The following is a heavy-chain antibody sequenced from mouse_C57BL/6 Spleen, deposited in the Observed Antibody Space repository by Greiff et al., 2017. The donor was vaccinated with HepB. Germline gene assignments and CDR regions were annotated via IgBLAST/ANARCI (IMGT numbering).Heavy chain of an antibody. CDR1: GFNIKDYY. Sequence: EVQLQQSGAELVKPGASVKLSCTASGFNIKDYYMHWVKQRTEQGLEWIGRIDPEDGDTKYAPKFQGKATITADTSSNTAYLQLSSLTSEDTAVYYCARQDIKGMDYWGQGTSVTVSS. D-gene: IGHD1-3*01. V-gene: IGHV14-2*01. CDR2: IDPEDGDT. CDR3: ARQDIKGMDY. J-gene: IGHJ4*01.